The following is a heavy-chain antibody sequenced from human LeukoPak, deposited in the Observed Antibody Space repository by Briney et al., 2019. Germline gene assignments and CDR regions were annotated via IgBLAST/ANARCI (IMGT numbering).Heavy chain of an antibody. CDR2: IYYSGST. Sequence: SETLSLTCTVSGGSISSGGYYWGWIRQHPGKGLEWIGYIYYSGSTYYNPSLKSRVTISVDTSKNQFSLKLSSVTAADTAVYYCARDSFPYGDMFDYWGQGTLVTVSS. V-gene: IGHV4-31*03. D-gene: IGHD4-17*01. J-gene: IGHJ4*02. CDR1: GGSISSGGYY. CDR3: ARDSFPYGDMFDY.